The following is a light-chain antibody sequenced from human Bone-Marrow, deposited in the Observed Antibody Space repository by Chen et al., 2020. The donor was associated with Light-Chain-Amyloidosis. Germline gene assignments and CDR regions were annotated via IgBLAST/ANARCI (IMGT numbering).Light chain of an antibody. CDR3: QQYNNWPPWT. J-gene: IGKJ1*01. CDR2: DSS. V-gene: IGKV3-15*01. Sequence: EIVMTQSPVTLSVSPGERATLSCRASQSIGTNLAWYQQTPGQAPRLLIYDSSTRATGIAARSSGSGSGTDFTLTISSLQSEDFAVYYCQQYNNWPPWTFGQGTKVEIK. CDR1: QSIGTN.